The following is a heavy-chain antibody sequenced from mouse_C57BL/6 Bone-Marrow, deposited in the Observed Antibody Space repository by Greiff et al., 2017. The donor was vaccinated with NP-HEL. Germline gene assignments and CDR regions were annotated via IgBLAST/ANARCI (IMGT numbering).Heavy chain of an antibody. V-gene: IGHV1-81*01. CDR1: GYTFTSYG. J-gene: IGHJ4*01. Sequence: VQLQESGAELARPGASVKLSCKASGYTFTSYGISWVKQRTGQGLEWIGEIYPRSGNTYYNEKFKGKATLTADKSSSTAYMELRSLTSEDSAVYFCARYRPYNAMDYWGQGTSVTVSS. CDR2: IYPRSGNT. CDR3: ARYRPYNAMDY.